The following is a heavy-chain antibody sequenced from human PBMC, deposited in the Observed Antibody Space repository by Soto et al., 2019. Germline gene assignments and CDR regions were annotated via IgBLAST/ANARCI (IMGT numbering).Heavy chain of an antibody. CDR1: GGSFSGYY. V-gene: IGHV4-34*01. Sequence: SETLSLTCAVYGGSFSGYYWSWIRQPPGKGLEWIGEINHSGSTNYNPSLKSRVTISVDTSKNQFSLKLSSVTAADTAVYYCARIGAGYYRYYYYGMDVWGQGTTVTVSS. J-gene: IGHJ6*02. CDR2: INHSGST. CDR3: ARIGAGYYRYYYYGMDV. D-gene: IGHD3-9*01.